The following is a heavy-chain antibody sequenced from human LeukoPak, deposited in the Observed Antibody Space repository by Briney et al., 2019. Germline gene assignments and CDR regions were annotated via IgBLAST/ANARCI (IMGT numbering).Heavy chain of an antibody. D-gene: IGHD6-19*01. Sequence: GELLKISCQGSGYSFTSYWIGWVRQMPGKSVGWMGIIYPGDSDTRFSPSFQGQVTSSADNSISTAYLQWSGRKASDTAMYYCARQHVPEHWLEPLDYCGQGTLVTVSS. CDR1: GYSFTSYW. J-gene: IGHJ4*02. V-gene: IGHV5-51*01. CDR3: ARQHVPEHWLEPLDY. CDR2: IYPGDSDT.